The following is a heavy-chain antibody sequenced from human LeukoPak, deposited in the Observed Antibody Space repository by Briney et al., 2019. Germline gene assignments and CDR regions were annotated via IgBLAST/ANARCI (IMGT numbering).Heavy chain of an antibody. J-gene: IGHJ4*02. CDR1: GFTVSSNY. CDR2: IYSGGST. CDR3: ARGTGSTTTVTTIGFDY. Sequence: QPGGSLRLSCAASGFTVSSNYMSWVRQAPGKGLEWVSVIYSGGSTYYADSVKGRFTISRDNSKNTLYLQMNSLRAEDTAVYYCARGTGSTTTVTTIGFDYWGQGTLVTVSS. D-gene: IGHD4-17*01. V-gene: IGHV3-66*02.